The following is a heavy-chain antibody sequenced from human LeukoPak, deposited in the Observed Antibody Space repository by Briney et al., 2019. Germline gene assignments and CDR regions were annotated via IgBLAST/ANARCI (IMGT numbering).Heavy chain of an antibody. CDR3: ARGVGIQLWLKGHYYFDY. Sequence: SETLSLTCAVYSGSFSGYYWSWIRQPPGKGLEWIGEINHSGSTNYNPSLKSRVTISVDTSKNQFSLKLSSVTAADTAVYYCARGVGIQLWLKGHYYFDYWGQGTLVTVSS. CDR2: INHSGST. D-gene: IGHD5-18*01. CDR1: SGSFSGYY. V-gene: IGHV4-34*01. J-gene: IGHJ4*02.